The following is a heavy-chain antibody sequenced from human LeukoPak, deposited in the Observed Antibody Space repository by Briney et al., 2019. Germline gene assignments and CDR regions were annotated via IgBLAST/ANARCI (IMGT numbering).Heavy chain of an antibody. Sequence: SEALSLTCTISDGSISTYYWSWIRQPPGKGLEWIGYVYYSGSADYNPSLRSRVTLSVDTSKNQFSLTLTSVTAADTAMYYCATTTVGSSSSYYFDYWGRGTLVTVSS. J-gene: IGHJ4*02. V-gene: IGHV4-59*03. CDR1: DGSISTYY. CDR3: ATTTVGSSSSYYFDY. CDR2: VYYSGSA. D-gene: IGHD6-6*01.